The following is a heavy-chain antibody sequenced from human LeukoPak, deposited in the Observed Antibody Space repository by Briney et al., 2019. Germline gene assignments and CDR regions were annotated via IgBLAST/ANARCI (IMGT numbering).Heavy chain of an antibody. J-gene: IGHJ3*02. CDR2: ISSNGGGT. Sequence: GGSLRLSCSASGFTFSSYAMHWVRQAPGKGLEYVSAISSNGGGTYYADSVKGRFTISRDNSKNTLYLQMSSLRAEDTAVYYCVKALSITMIVVVITSDAFDIWGQGTMVTVSS. CDR1: GFTFSSYA. CDR3: VKALSITMIVVVITSDAFDI. V-gene: IGHV3-64D*06. D-gene: IGHD3-22*01.